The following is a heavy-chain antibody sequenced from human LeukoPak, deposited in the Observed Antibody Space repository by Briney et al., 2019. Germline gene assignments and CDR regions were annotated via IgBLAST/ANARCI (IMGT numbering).Heavy chain of an antibody. J-gene: IGHJ6*03. V-gene: IGHV3-21*01. CDR1: GFTFSSYS. D-gene: IGHD1-26*01. CDR2: ISSSSSYI. Sequence: GGSLRLSCAASGFTFSSYSMNWVRQAPGKGLEWVSSISSSSSYIYYADSVKGRFTISRENAKNSLYLQMNSLRAEDTAVYYCARDPYSGSYGNYYYYFMDVWGKGTTVTISS. CDR3: ARDPYSGSYGNYYYYFMDV.